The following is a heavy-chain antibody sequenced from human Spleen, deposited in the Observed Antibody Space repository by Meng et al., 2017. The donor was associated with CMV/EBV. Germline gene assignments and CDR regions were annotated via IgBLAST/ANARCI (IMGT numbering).Heavy chain of an antibody. D-gene: IGHD1-26*01. J-gene: IGHJ6*02. CDR1: GYTFTYRY. CDR2: ITPFNGNT. Sequence: SVKVSCKASGYTFTYRYLHWVRQAPGQALEWMGWITPFNGNTNYAQKFQDRVTITRDRSMSTAYMELSSLRSEDTAMYYCASEGGATQNGMDVWGQGTTVTVSS. CDR3: ASEGGATQNGMDV. V-gene: IGHV1-45*02.